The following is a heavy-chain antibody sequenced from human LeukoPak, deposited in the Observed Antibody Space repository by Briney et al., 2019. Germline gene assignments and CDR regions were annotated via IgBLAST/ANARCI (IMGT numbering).Heavy chain of an antibody. CDR1: GFTFSNFG. CDR3: VRRGDASSGWGDHDY. CDR2: IGGSGDKT. J-gene: IGHJ4*02. Sequence: GGSLRPSCAASGFTFSNFGMHWVRQAPGKGLEWVSTIGGSGDKTFYADSVKGRFTISRDNSKNMLHLQMSSLTGEDTALYYCVRRGDASSGWGDHDYWGQGALVTVSS. V-gene: IGHV3-23*01. D-gene: IGHD6-19*01.